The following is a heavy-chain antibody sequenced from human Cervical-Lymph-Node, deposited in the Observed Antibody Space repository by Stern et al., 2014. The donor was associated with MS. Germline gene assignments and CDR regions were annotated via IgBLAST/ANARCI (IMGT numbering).Heavy chain of an antibody. D-gene: IGHD6-13*01. V-gene: IGHV5-51*03. CDR2: IYIGDSDT. CDR1: GYTFTTYW. J-gene: IGHJ4*02. Sequence: VQLVQSGAEVKKPGESLKISCKGSGYTFTTYWIGWGRQMPRKGLGRVGIIYIGDSDTTYCPPFHDKVTISPDKSINTAYLQWSSLKASDTAMYYCARRDKYSSSWDFDYWGQGTLVTVSS. CDR3: ARRDKYSSSWDFDY.